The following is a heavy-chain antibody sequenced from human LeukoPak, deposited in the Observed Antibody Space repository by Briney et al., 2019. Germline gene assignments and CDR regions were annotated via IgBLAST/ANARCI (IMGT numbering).Heavy chain of an antibody. J-gene: IGHJ4*02. CDR1: GGSFNSYS. CDR3: AKDRSGSYCYDY. V-gene: IGHV4-59*12. CDR2: IYYSGST. D-gene: IGHD1-26*01. Sequence: SETLSLTCTVSGGSFNSYSWSWIRQPPGERLEWIGYIYYSGSTNYNPSLKSRVTISIDTSKNQFSLKLSSVTAADTAVYYCAKDRSGSYCYDYWGQGTLVTVSS.